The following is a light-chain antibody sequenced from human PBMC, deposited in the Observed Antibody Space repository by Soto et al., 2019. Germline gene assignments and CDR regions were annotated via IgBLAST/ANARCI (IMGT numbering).Light chain of an antibody. CDR1: SSDVGNYNL. CDR2: EDN. Sequence: QSALTQPASVSGSPGQSITISCTGTSSDVGNYNLISWYQHHPGKAPKLLIYEDNKRPSGVSNRFSGSKSGNTASLTISGLQAEDEADYYCCSYAGSTTLVFGGGTKLTVL. J-gene: IGLJ2*01. V-gene: IGLV2-23*01. CDR3: CSYAGSTTLV.